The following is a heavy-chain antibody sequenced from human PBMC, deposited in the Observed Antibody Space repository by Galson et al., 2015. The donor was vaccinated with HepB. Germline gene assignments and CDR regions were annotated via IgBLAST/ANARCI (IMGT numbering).Heavy chain of an antibody. V-gene: IGHV1-18*04. CDR2: ISSYGGNT. Sequence: SVKVSCKASGYTFTSNGISWVRQTPRQGLEWLGWISSYGGNTKYAQKYQGRITLTRDTSTSTAYLELRSLRSDDTAVYYCVRDRDYRFDFWGQGTLVTVSS. J-gene: IGHJ4*02. CDR1: GYTFTSNG. CDR3: VRDRDYRFDF. D-gene: IGHD4/OR15-4a*01.